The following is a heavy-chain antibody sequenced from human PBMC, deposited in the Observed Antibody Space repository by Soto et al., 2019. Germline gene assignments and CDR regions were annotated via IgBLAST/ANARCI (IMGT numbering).Heavy chain of an antibody. CDR3: ARRRQGFFESHAFDY. V-gene: IGHV2-5*02. D-gene: IGHD3-3*01. Sequence: VSGPTLVNPTETLRLTCSLSGFSLTTSGEGVGWIRQPPGKALEWLALIYWDDDRRYNPSMNGRGTISKDTSKNQVVLTMTDVGPADTGTYFCARRRQGFFESHAFDYWGQGTLVTVSS. J-gene: IGHJ4*02. CDR2: IYWDDDR. CDR1: GFSLTTSGEG.